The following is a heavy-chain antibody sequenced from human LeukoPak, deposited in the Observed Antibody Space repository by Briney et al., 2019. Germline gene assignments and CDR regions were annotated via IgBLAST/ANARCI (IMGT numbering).Heavy chain of an antibody. CDR1: GYTFTSYG. Sequence: GASVKVSCKASGYTFTSYGISWVRQAPGQGLEWMGWISAYNGNTNYAQKLQGRVTMTTDTSTSTAYMELRGLRSDDTAVYYCARGTPSGLTGYLEDDYWGQGTLVTVSS. V-gene: IGHV1-18*01. D-gene: IGHD3-9*01. CDR2: ISAYNGNT. J-gene: IGHJ4*02. CDR3: ARGTPSGLTGYLEDDY.